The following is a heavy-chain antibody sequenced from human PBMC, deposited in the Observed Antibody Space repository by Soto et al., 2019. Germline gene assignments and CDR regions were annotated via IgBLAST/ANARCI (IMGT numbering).Heavy chain of an antibody. J-gene: IGHJ4*02. CDR2: ISYDGSNK. CDR3: ARERQQLVYY. V-gene: IGHV3-30-3*01. Sequence: QVQLVESGGGVVQPGRSLRLSCAASGFTFSSYAMHWVRQAPGKGLEWVAVISYDGSNKYYADSVKGRFTISRDNSKNTLYLQMNSLRAEDTAVYYCARERQQLVYYWGQGTLVTVSS. CDR1: GFTFSSYA. D-gene: IGHD6-6*01.